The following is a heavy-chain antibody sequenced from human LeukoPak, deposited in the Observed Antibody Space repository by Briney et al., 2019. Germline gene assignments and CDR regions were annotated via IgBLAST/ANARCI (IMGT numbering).Heavy chain of an antibody. V-gene: IGHV1-24*01. Sequence: GASVKVSCKVSGYTLTELSMHWVRQAPGKGLEWMGGFDPEDGETIYAQKFQGRVTITADKSTSTADMELRSLRSEDTAVYYCVGMRRGYCTGGSCLIFDYWSQGTLVSVSS. CDR2: FDPEDGET. J-gene: IGHJ4*02. D-gene: IGHD2-15*01. CDR3: VGMRRGYCTGGSCLIFDY. CDR1: GYTLTELS.